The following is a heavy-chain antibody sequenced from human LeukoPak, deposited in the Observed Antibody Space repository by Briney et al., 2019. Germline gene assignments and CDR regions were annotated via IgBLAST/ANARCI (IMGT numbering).Heavy chain of an antibody. Sequence: NPSETLSLTSTVFGGSIIGEHFYWGWIRQPPGKGLEWIGSLYYSGSTYYNSSLKSRVTISVDTSKNQFSLSLTSVTAADTAVYYCARDCCGYRSWFDPWSQGTPVTVSS. CDR1: GGSIIGEHFY. CDR3: ARDCCGYRSWFDP. J-gene: IGHJ5*02. V-gene: IGHV4-39*07. CDR2: LYYSGST. D-gene: IGHD6-25*01.